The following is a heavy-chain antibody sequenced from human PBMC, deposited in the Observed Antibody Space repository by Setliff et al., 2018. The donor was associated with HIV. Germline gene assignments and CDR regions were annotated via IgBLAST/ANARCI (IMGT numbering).Heavy chain of an antibody. Sequence: ASLKVSCKASRSTFNSHTINWVRQAPGQGLDWMGRIIPILGVANYAQRFQGKVTITADKSTSTAYMELTSLRFDDTAMYYCVRGVQSPPHYSYYYMDVWGEGTMVTVSS. CDR1: RSTFNSHT. D-gene: IGHD3-3*01. V-gene: IGHV1-69*02. CDR2: IIPILGVA. CDR3: VRGVQSPPHYSYYYMDV. J-gene: IGHJ6*03.